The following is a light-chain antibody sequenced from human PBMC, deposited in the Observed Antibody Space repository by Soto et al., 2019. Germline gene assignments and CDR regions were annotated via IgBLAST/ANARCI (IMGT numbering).Light chain of an antibody. Sequence: QSALTQPPSASGSLGQSVTISCTGTSSDVGAYNYVSWYQQHPGKAPKLTIYEATRRPSGVPDRFSGSKSGNTASLNVAGLQAEDEADYYCCSYADNNDYVFGTGTKLTVL. CDR2: EAT. V-gene: IGLV2-8*01. J-gene: IGLJ1*01. CDR3: CSYADNNDYV. CDR1: SSDVGAYNY.